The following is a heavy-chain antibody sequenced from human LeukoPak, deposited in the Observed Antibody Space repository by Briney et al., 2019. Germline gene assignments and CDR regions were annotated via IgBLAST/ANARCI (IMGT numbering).Heavy chain of an antibody. Sequence: PSETLSLTCAVYGGSFSGYYWSWIRQPPGKGLEWIGEINHSGSTNYNPSLKSRVTISVDTSKNQFSLKLSSVTAADTAVYYCAREIRGFYAFDIWGQGTMVTVSS. CDR1: GGSFSGYY. J-gene: IGHJ3*02. CDR2: INHSGST. CDR3: AREIRGFYAFDI. V-gene: IGHV4-34*01. D-gene: IGHD3-10*01.